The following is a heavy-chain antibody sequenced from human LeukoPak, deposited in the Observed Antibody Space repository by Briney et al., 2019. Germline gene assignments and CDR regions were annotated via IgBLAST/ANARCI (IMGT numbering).Heavy chain of an antibody. V-gene: IGHV4-34*01. CDR1: GGSFSGYY. D-gene: IGHD3-3*01. Sequence: SETLSLTCAVYGGSFSGYYWSWIRQPPGKGLERIGEINHSGSTNYNPSLKSRVTISVDTSKNQFSLKLSSVTAADTAVYYCARYDFWSGYCLDYWGQGTLVTVSS. CDR2: INHSGST. J-gene: IGHJ4*02. CDR3: ARYDFWSGYCLDY.